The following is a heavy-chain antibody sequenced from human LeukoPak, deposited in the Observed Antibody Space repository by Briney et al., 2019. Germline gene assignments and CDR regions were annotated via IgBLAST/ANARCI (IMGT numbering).Heavy chain of an antibody. D-gene: IGHD6-6*01. CDR1: GGTFSSYA. V-gene: IGHV1-69*06. J-gene: IGHJ3*02. CDR3: ARDFRAYSSSSGEAFDI. CDR2: IIPIFGTA. Sequence: ASVKVSCKASGGTFSSYAISWVRQAPGQGLEWMGGIIPIFGTANYAQKFQGGVTITADKSTSTAYMELSSLRSEDTAVYYCARDFRAYSSSSGEAFDIWGQGTMVTVSS.